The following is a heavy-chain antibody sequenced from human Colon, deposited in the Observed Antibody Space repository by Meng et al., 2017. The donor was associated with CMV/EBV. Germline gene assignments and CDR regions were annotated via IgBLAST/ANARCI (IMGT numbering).Heavy chain of an antibody. Sequence: VPRQQLGAVLLRPSDTLSLTCDVYGVSFSGYYWSWIRQPPGKGLEWIGEINHSERPNYNPSLKSRVTISVDTSKNQFSLKLSSVTAADTAVYYCARGLYGSGRHQIDYWGQGTLVTVSS. CDR3: ARGLYGSGRHQIDY. J-gene: IGHJ4*02. V-gene: IGHV4-34*01. CDR2: INHSERP. D-gene: IGHD3-10*01. CDR1: GVSFSGYY.